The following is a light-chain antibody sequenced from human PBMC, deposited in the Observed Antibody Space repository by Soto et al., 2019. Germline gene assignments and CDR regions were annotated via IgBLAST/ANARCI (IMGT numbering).Light chain of an antibody. J-gene: IGKJ2*01. V-gene: IGKV4-1*01. CDR2: WAS. CDR1: QTVLHSSNNKNF. CDR3: HQYYSAPYT. Sequence: DIVMTQSPDSLTVSLGERATINCKSSQTVLHSSNNKNFLAWYQQKPGQPPKLLIYWASTRQSGVPDRFSGSGSGTDFTLTISSLQAEDVAVYYCHQYYSAPYTFGQGTKLELK.